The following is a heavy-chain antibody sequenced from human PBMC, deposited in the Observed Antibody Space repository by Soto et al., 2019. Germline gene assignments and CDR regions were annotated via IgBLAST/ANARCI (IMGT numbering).Heavy chain of an antibody. CDR2: IYPAASDA. J-gene: IGHJ4*02. CDR3: ARQIYDSDTGPNFQYYFDS. CDR1: GYSFSNYW. V-gene: IGHV5-51*01. D-gene: IGHD3-22*01. Sequence: GESLKISCQGSGYSFSNYWIAWLRQMPGKGLEWMGIIYPAASDARYSPSFQGQVTISVDNSISTAYLQWSSLKASDTAMYYCARQIYDSDTGPNFQYYFDSWGQGTPVTVS.